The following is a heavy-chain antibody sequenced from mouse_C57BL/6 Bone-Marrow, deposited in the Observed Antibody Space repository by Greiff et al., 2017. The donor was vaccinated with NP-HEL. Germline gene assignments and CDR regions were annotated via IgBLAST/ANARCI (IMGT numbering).Heavy chain of an antibody. Sequence: QVHVKQSGAELVRPGSSVKLSCKASGYTFTSYWMHWVKQRPIQGLEWIGNIDPSDSETHYNQKFKDKATLTVDKSSSTAYMQLSSLASEDSAVYYCARAHGAMDYWGQGTSVTVSS. J-gene: IGHJ4*01. CDR2: IDPSDSET. CDR1: GYTFTSYW. D-gene: IGHD1-3*01. V-gene: IGHV1-52*01. CDR3: ARAHGAMDY.